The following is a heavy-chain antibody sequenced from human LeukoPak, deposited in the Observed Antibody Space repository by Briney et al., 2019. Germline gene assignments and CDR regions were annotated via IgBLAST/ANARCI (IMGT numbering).Heavy chain of an antibody. D-gene: IGHD3-22*01. CDR3: ARGEIYDYDSSGYNQFDP. CDR2: SSAYNGNT. J-gene: IGHJ5*02. CDR1: CYTFTSYG. Sequence: ASVKVSCKDSCYTFTSYGIGWVRQAPGQGLEWMGWSSAYNGNTNYAQKLQGRVTMTTDTSTSTAYMELRNLRPDDTAIYFCARGEIYDYDSSGYNQFDPWGQGTLVTVSS. V-gene: IGHV1-18*01.